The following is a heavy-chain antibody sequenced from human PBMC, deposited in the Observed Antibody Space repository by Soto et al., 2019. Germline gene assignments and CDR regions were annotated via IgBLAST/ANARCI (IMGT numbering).Heavy chain of an antibody. J-gene: IGHJ6*03. CDR1: GYSFISHG. V-gene: IGHV1-18*01. CDR2: INPYNGNT. Sequence: QVQMEQSGAEVRRPGASVNVSCKASGYSFISHGISWVRQAPGQGLEWMGWINPYNGNTNYAQKCQDRVTWTTDKTTTTAYMELRRLRADDTALYYCARSPRISRAGDVWGKGAAVVVSS. CDR3: ARSPRISRAGDV.